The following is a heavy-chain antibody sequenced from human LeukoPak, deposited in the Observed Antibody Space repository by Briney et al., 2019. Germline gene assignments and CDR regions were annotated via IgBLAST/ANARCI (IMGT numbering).Heavy chain of an antibody. V-gene: IGHV3-74*01. CDR3: ARCRDGYNSFDY. J-gene: IGHJ4*02. Sequence: PGGSLRLSCAASGFTFSSYWMHWVRQAPGKGLMWVSRINSDGSSTSYADSVKGRFTISRDNAKNTLYLQMNSLRAEDTAVYYCARCRDGYNSFDYWGQGTLVTVSS. CDR1: GFTFSSYW. CDR2: INSDGSST. D-gene: IGHD5-24*01.